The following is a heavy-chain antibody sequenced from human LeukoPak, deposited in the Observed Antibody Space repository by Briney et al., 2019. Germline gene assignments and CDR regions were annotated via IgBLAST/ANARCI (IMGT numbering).Heavy chain of an antibody. D-gene: IGHD3-10*01. CDR1: GYTFTSYD. CDR2: MNPNSGNT. Sequence: ASVKVSCKASGYTFTSYDINWVRQATGQGLEWMGWMNPNSGNTGYAQKFQGRVTMTRNTSISTAYMVLSSLRSEDTAVYYCARGRGAGSYYKRLFDYWGQGTLVTVSS. V-gene: IGHV1-8*01. CDR3: ARGRGAGSYYKRLFDY. J-gene: IGHJ4*02.